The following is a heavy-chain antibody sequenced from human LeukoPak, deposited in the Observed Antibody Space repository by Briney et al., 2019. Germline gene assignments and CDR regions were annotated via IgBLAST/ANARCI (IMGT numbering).Heavy chain of an antibody. J-gene: IGHJ5*02. Sequence: GGSLRLSCAASGFTFSSFAMTWVRQAPGKGLEWVSSITGSHGRTYNTDSVKGRFTISRDNSQNTLYLQMNSLRAEDTAVYYCTKDPNGDYVGAFDPWGQGTLVTVSS. D-gene: IGHD4-17*01. CDR2: ITGSHGRT. V-gene: IGHV3-23*01. CDR1: GFTFSSFA. CDR3: TKDPNGDYVGAFDP.